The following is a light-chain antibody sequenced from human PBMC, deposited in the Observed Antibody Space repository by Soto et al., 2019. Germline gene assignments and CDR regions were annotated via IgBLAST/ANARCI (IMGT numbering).Light chain of an antibody. Sequence: AVVTQEPSFSVSPGGTVTLTCGLSSGSVSSNYYPSWYQQTPGQAPRTLIYSTNTRSSGVPDRFSGSILANKAALTITGAQADDESDYYCVLYMGSLWVFGGGTKLTVL. J-gene: IGLJ3*02. CDR3: VLYMGSLWV. CDR2: STN. V-gene: IGLV8-61*01. CDR1: SGSVSSNYY.